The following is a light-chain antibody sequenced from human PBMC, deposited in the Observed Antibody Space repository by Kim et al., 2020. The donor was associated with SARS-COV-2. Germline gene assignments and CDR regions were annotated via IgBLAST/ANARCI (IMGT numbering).Light chain of an antibody. J-gene: IGLJ3*02. CDR3: QSYDTSLSGSWV. Sequence: VPISCTGSSSNIGAGYDVHWYQQLPGTAPKLLIYHTYNRPSGVPDRFSGSKSGSSASLAITGLQAEDEADYFCQSYDTSLSGSWVFGGGTQLTVL. CDR2: HTY. CDR1: SSNIGAGYD. V-gene: IGLV1-40*01.